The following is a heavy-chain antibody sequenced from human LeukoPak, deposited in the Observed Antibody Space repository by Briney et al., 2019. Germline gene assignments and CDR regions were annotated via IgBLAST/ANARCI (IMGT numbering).Heavy chain of an antibody. J-gene: IGHJ5*02. CDR2: IYYSGST. V-gene: IGHV4-59*12. CDR1: GGSISSYY. D-gene: IGHD3-10*01. CDR3: ARGNGSGSYST. Sequence: SETLSLTCTVSGGSISSYYWSWIRQPPGKGLEWIGYIYYSGSTNYNPSLKSRVTISVDTSKNQFSLKLSSVTAADTAVYYCARGNGSGSYSTWGQGTLVTVSS.